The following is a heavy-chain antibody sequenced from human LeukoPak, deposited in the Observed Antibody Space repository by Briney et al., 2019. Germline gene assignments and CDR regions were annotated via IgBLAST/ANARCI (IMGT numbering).Heavy chain of an antibody. CDR1: GGSISSSSYY. V-gene: IGHV4-39*07. CDR2: IYYSGST. CDR3: AGLYSSSSIYYYYYMDV. Sequence: KASETLSLTCTVSGGSISSSSYYWGWIRQPPGKGLEWIGSIYYSGSTYYNPSLKSRVTISVDTSKNQFSLKLSSVTAADTAVYYCAGLYSSSSIYYYYYMDVWGKGTTVTVSS. J-gene: IGHJ6*03. D-gene: IGHD6-6*01.